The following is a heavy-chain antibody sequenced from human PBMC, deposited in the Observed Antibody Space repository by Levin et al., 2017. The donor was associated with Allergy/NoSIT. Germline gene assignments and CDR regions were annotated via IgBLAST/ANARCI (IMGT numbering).Heavy chain of an antibody. Sequence: KAGGSLRLSCAASGFTFRDYYMSWIRQAPGKGLEWVSYISSSGSTIYYADSVKGRFTVSRDNAKNSLYLQMNSLRAEDTAVYYCARSARAGDYYDGSLFDYWGQGTLVTVSS. CDR3: ARSARAGDYYDGSLFDY. J-gene: IGHJ4*02. CDR2: ISSSGSTI. D-gene: IGHD3-22*01. CDR1: GFTFRDYY. V-gene: IGHV3-11*01.